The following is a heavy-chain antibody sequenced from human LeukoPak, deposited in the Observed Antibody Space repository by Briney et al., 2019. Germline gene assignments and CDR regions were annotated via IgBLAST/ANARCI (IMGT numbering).Heavy chain of an antibody. J-gene: IGHJ5*02. CDR3: ARGVVPAANGWNYVRYNWFDP. CDR1: GFTFSSYS. D-gene: IGHD2-2*01. V-gene: IGHV3-48*01. CDR2: ISSSSSTI. Sequence: GGSLRLSCAASGFTFSSYSMNWVRQAPGKGLEWVSYISSSSSTIYYADSVKGRFTISRDNAKNSLYLQMNSLRAEDTAVYYCARGVVPAANGWNYVRYNWFDPWGQGTLVTVSS.